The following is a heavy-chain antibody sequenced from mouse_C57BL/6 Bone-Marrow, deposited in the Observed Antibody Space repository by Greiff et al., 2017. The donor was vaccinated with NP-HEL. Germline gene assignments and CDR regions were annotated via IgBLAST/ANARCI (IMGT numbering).Heavy chain of an antibody. V-gene: IGHV10-1*01. Sequence: DVMLVESGGGLVQPKGSLKLSCAASGFSFNTYAMNWVRQAPGKGLEWVARIRSKSNNYATYYADSVKDRFTISRDDSESMLYLQMNNLKTEDTAMYYCVRVTGFAYWGQGTLVTVSA. J-gene: IGHJ3*01. D-gene: IGHD2-1*01. CDR3: VRVTGFAY. CDR2: IRSKSNNYAT. CDR1: GFSFNTYA.